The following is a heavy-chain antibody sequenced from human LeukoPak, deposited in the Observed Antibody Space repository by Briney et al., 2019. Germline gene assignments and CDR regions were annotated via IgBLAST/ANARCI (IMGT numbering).Heavy chain of an antibody. J-gene: IGHJ5*02. CDR1: GYTFTSYY. D-gene: IGHD6-19*01. V-gene: IGHV1-46*01. CDR2: INPSGGST. Sequence: ASVKVSCKASGYTFTSYYMHWVRQAPGQGLEWMGIINPSGGSTSYAQKFQGRVTMTRDTSTSTVYMELSSLRSEDTAVYYCARGKEGSGWYGGWFDPWRQGTLVTVSS. CDR3: ARGKEGSGWYGGWFDP.